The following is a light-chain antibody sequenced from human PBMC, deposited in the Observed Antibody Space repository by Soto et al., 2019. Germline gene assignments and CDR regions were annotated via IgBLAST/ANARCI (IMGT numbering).Light chain of an antibody. J-gene: IGKJ4*01. CDR3: QQYASSPLT. V-gene: IGKV3-20*01. CDR1: QSVGRNY. Sequence: EIVLTQSPGTLSLSPGERATLSCRASQSVGRNYLAWYRQKPGQAPRLLIYGASSRATGIPDRFSGSGSGTDFTLTISRLEPEDFAVYYCQQYASSPLTFGGGTEVEIK. CDR2: GAS.